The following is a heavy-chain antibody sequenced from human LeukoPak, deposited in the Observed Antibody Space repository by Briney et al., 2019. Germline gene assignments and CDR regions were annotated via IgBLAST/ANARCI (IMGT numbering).Heavy chain of an antibody. CDR1: GGSISSGGYS. J-gene: IGHJ6*02. CDR3: AREARIVVVPAAIGPYYGMDV. V-gene: IGHV4-31*03. CDR2: IYYSGST. D-gene: IGHD2-2*01. Sequence: PSETLSLTCTVSGGSISSGGYSWSWIRQHPGKGLEWIGYIYYSGSTYYNPSLKSRVTISVDTSKNQFSLKLSSVTAADTAVYYCAREARIVVVPAAIGPYYGMDVWGQGTTVTVSS.